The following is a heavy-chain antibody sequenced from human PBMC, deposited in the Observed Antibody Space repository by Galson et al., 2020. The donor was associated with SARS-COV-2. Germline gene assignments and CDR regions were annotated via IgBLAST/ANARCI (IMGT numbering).Heavy chain of an antibody. CDR3: ARGARDVTMVLMIATAASYYFDF. D-gene: IGHD2-21*01. V-gene: IGHV4-34*01. CDR2: VTPTGTI. CDR1: GGSFTDYY. J-gene: IGHJ4*02. Sequence: SQASETLSLTCAVYGGSFTDYYLGWIRQSPGTGLEWIGEVTPTGTIDTNPSLKSRVTISKDTSKSQFSLRLRSVTAADTAMYFCARGARDVTMVLMIATAASYYFDFWGQGSLVTVSS.